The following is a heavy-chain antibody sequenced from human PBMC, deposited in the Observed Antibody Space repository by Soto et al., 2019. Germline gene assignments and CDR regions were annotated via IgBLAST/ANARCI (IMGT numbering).Heavy chain of an antibody. CDR2: TYYRSKWYN. D-gene: IGHD3-9*01. CDR3: ARGGDIFTGYSHYYYGMDF. Sequence: LSQTLSLTCAISGDSVSSNSAAWNWIRQSPSRGLEWLGRTYYRSKWYNDYAVSVKSRITINPDTSKNQFSLQLNSVTPEDTAVYYCARGGDIFTGYSHYYYGMDFWCQGTSVTVSS. CDR1: GDSVSSNSAA. V-gene: IGHV6-1*01. J-gene: IGHJ6*02.